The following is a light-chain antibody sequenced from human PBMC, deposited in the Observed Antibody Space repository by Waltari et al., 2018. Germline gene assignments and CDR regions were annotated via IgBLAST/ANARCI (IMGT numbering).Light chain of an antibody. CDR1: SGSIASNY. J-gene: IGLJ2*01. Sequence: NFMLTQPHSVSESPGKTVTTSCTRSSGSIASNYVQWYQQRPGSSPTTVIYEDNQRPAGVPDRFSGSIDSSSNSAALTISGRKTEDEADYYCQSYDSSNQVFGGGTKLTVL. CDR2: EDN. CDR3: QSYDSSNQV. V-gene: IGLV6-57*01.